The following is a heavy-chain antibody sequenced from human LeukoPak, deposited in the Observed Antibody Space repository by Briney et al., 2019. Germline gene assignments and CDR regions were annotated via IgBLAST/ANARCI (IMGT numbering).Heavy chain of an antibody. V-gene: IGHV1-2*02. CDR2: INPNSGGT. CDR1: GYTFTGYY. CDR3: AREGGTLKRGYSCYD. J-gene: IGHJ4*02. Sequence: ASVKVSCKASGYTFTGYYMHWVRQAPGQGLEWMGWINPNSGGTNYAQNFQGRVTMTRDTSISTAYMEVSRLRSDDTAVYYCAREGGTLKRGYSCYDWGQGTLVTVSS. D-gene: IGHD5-12*01.